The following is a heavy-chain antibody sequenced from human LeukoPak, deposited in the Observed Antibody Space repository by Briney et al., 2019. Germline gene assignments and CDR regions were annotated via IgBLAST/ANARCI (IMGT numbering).Heavy chain of an antibody. Sequence: SETLSLTCAVYGGSFSGYYWSWIRQPPGKGLEWIGEINHSGSTNYNPSLKRRVTISVDTSKNQFSLKLSSVTAADTAVYYCARGAYCSSTSCRRDYWGQGALVTVSS. D-gene: IGHD2-2*01. J-gene: IGHJ4*02. CDR2: INHSGST. CDR3: ARGAYCSSTSCRRDY. V-gene: IGHV4-34*01. CDR1: GGSFSGYY.